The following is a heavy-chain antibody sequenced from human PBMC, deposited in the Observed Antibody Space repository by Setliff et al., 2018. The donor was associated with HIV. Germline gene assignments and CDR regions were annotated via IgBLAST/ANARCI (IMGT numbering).Heavy chain of an antibody. V-gene: IGHV4-61*09. D-gene: IGHD1-1*01. CDR3: ARGTYYYYYYMDV. CDR1: GGSISSGSYY. J-gene: IGHJ6*03. Sequence: KTSETLSLTCTVSGGSISSGSYYWSWIRQPAGKGLEWIGHIYTSGGTNYNPSLKSRVTISVDTSKNQFSLKLSSVTAADTAVYFCARGTYYYYYYMDVWGKRTTVTVSS. CDR2: IYTSGGT.